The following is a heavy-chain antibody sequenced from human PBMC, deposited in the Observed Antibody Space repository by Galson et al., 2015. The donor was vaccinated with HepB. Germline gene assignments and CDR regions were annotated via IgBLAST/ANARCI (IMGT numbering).Heavy chain of an antibody. CDR2: ISYDGSNK. CDR3: ARVLLSYYYGSAPFDY. CDR1: GFPFRSYA. Sequence: SLRLSGGPSGFPFRSYAKHGVRQAPGKGLEWVAVISYDGSNKYYADTVKGRFTISRANSKNTLSLQMNSMRAEDTAVYYCARVLLSYYYGSAPFDYWGQGALVTVSS. J-gene: IGHJ4*02. V-gene: IGHV3-30-3*01. D-gene: IGHD3-10*01.